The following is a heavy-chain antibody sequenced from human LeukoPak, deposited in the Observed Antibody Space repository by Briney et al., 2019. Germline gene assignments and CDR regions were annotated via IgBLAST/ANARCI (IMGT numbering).Heavy chain of an antibody. J-gene: IGHJ1*01. CDR2: IYYSGST. D-gene: IGHD4-23*01. Sequence: SETLSLTCTVSGGSISSYYWSWIRPPPGKGLAWIGYIYYSGSTNYNPSLKSRVTISVDTSKNQFSRKLSTVTAADTAVYYCARRDYGVNAGEYFQHWGQGTLVTVSS. V-gene: IGHV4-59*08. CDR3: ARRDYGVNAGEYFQH. CDR1: GGSISSYY.